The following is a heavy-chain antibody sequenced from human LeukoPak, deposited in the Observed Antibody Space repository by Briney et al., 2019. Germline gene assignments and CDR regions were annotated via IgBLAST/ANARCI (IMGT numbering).Heavy chain of an antibody. CDR1: AGSISSYY. Sequence: SETLSLTCTVSAGSISSYYWGWIRQPPGKGLEWIGSIYSSGNTNDNPSLKSQLTISVNTSKNQFSLKLTSVTAADTAMYYCARGGVVVQDAFDIWGQGTMVTVSS. J-gene: IGHJ3*02. CDR2: IYSSGNT. CDR3: ARGGVVVQDAFDI. D-gene: IGHD2-21*01. V-gene: IGHV4-59*08.